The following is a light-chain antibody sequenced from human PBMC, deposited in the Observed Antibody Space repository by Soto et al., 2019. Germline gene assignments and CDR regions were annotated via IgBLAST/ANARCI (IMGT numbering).Light chain of an antibody. V-gene: IGLV2-14*01. CDR2: EVS. CDR1: SSDVGGYNY. Sequence: QSALTQPASVAGSPGQSITISCTGTSSDVGGYNYVSWYQHHPGKAPKLMIYEVSSRPSGVSNRFSGSKSGNTASLIISGLQAEDEADYYCSSYTSSSTSVFGPGTKLTVL. J-gene: IGLJ1*01. CDR3: SSYTSSSTSV.